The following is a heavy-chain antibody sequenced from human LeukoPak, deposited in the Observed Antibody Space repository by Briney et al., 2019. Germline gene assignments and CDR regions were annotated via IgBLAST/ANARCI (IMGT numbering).Heavy chain of an antibody. Sequence: SQTLSLTCAVSGGSISSGGYSWSWIRQPPGKGLEWIGYIYHSGSTYYNPSLKSRVTLSVDRSKNQFSLKLSSVTAADTAVYYCARVRGLGYYDSSGYLDYWGQGTLVTVSS. J-gene: IGHJ4*02. V-gene: IGHV4-30-2*01. CDR2: IYHSGST. CDR3: ARVRGLGYYDSSGYLDY. D-gene: IGHD3-22*01. CDR1: GGSISSGGYS.